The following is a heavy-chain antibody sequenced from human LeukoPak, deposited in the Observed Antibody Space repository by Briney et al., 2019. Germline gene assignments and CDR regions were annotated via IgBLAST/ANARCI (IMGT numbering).Heavy chain of an antibody. V-gene: IGHV4-34*01. CDR1: GGSFSGYY. CDR2: INHSGST. D-gene: IGHD6-13*01. Sequence: SETLSLTCAVYGGSFSGYYWSWIRQPPGKGLEWIGEINHSGSTNYNPSLKSRVTTSVDTSKNQFSLKLSSVTAADTAVYYCASKSSSWADYYYGMDVWGQGTTVTVSS. CDR3: ASKSSSWADYYYGMDV. J-gene: IGHJ6*02.